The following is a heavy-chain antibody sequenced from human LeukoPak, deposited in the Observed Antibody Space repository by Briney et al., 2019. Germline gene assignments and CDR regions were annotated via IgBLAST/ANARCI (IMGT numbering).Heavy chain of an antibody. J-gene: IGHJ4*02. D-gene: IGHD3-3*01. CDR1: GGSLSSYY. Sequence: PSETLSLTCTVSGGSLSSYYWGWLRQPPGKGLEWIGSIHHSGSTYYNPSLKSRVTISVDTSKNQFSLKLSSVTAADTAVYYCARARSGYYDYWGQGTLVTISS. V-gene: IGHV4-39*07. CDR3: ARARSGYYDY. CDR2: IHHSGST.